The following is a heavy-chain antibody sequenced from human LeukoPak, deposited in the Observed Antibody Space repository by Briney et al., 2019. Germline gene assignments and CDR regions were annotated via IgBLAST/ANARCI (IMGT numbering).Heavy chain of an antibody. Sequence: GGSLRLSCTASGFTFGDYAMHWVRQAPGKGLEWVAVISYDGSNKYYADSVKGRFTISRDNSKNTLYLQMNSLRAEDTAVYYCARDITIFGVVTTFDYWGQGTLVTVSS. CDR1: GFTFGDYA. CDR2: ISYDGSNK. D-gene: IGHD3-3*01. J-gene: IGHJ4*02. CDR3: ARDITIFGVVTTFDY. V-gene: IGHV3-30-3*01.